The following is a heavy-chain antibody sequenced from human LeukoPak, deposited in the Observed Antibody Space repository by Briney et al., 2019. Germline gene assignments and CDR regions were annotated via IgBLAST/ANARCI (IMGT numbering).Heavy chain of an antibody. V-gene: IGHV1-69*04. J-gene: IGHJ4*02. CDR2: IIPILGIA. CDR1: GGTFSSYA. CDR3: ARYRPGTLGVFDY. D-gene: IGHD3-16*01. Sequence: GASVKVSCKASGGTFSSYAISWVRQAPGQGLEWMGRIIPILGIANYAQKFQGRVTITADKSTSTAYMELSSLRSEDTAVYYCARYRPGTLGVFDYWGQGTLVTVSS.